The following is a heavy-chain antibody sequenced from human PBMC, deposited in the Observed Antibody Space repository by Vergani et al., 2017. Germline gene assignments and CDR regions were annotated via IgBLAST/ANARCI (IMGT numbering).Heavy chain of an antibody. J-gene: IGHJ3*02. CDR2: IIPIFGTA. CDR1: GGTFSSYA. Sequence: QVQLVQSGAEVKKPGSSVKVSCKASGGTFSSYAISWVRQAPGQGLEWMGGIIPIFGTANYAQKFQGRVTITADKSTSTAYMELSSLRSEDTAVYYCARRFGDGYNYEDAFDIWGQGTMVTVSS. CDR3: ARRFGDGYNYEDAFDI. D-gene: IGHD5-24*01. V-gene: IGHV1-69*14.